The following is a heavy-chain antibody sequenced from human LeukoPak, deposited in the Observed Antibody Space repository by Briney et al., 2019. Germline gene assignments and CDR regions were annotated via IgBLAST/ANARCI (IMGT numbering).Heavy chain of an antibody. D-gene: IGHD3-22*01. CDR3: TGTSITMMGYYFDY. CDR2: IYRSGSS. V-gene: IGHV4-38-2*02. Sequence: SETLSLTCTVSNYSISTNYYWGWIRQPPGKGLEWIGSIYRSGSSYYNPSLKSPVTISLDTSKNQFSLKLNSVTAADTAVYYCTGTSITMMGYYFDYWGQGTLVTVSS. J-gene: IGHJ4*02. CDR1: NYSISTNYY.